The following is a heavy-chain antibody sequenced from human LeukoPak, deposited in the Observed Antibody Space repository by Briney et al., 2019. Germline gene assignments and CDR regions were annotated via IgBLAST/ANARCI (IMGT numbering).Heavy chain of an antibody. D-gene: IGHD3-22*01. J-gene: IGHJ4*02. CDR1: GFTFSTYW. V-gene: IGHV3-74*01. Sequence: GGSLRLSCAASGFTFSTYWMHWVRQAPGKGLVWVSRMSADGSITNYADSVKGRFTISRDNTKNSLYLQMNSLRAEDTAFYYCATDDSSGYYSGYWGQGTLVTVSS. CDR3: ATDDSSGYYSGY. CDR2: MSADGSIT.